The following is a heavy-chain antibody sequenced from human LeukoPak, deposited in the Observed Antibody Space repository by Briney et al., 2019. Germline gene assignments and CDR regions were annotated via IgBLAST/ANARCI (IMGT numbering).Heavy chain of an antibody. CDR2: VSRSGGST. J-gene: IGHJ4*02. CDR3: AKEAYDILTAYVDY. D-gene: IGHD3-9*01. CDR1: GFTFSSYA. Sequence: GGSLRLSCAASGFTFSSYAMSWVRQAPGKGLEWVSAVSRSGGSTYYADSVKGRFTISRDNSKNTLYLQMNSLRAEDTAVYYCAKEAYDILTAYVDYWGQGTLVTVSS. V-gene: IGHV3-23*01.